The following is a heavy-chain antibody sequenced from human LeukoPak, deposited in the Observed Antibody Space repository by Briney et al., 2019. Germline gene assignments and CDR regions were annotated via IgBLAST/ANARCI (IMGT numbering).Heavy chain of an antibody. J-gene: IGHJ5*02. CDR3: ARGDSQSWHDWFDP. CDR1: GGSISSGSYY. D-gene: IGHD6-13*01. V-gene: IGHV4-61*02. CDR2: IYTSGST. Sequence: SETLSLTCTVSGGSISSGSYYWRWIRQPAGKGLEWIGRIYTSGSTNYNPSLKSRVTISVDTSKNQFSLKLSSVTAADTAVYYGARGDSQSWHDWFDPWGQGTLVTVSS.